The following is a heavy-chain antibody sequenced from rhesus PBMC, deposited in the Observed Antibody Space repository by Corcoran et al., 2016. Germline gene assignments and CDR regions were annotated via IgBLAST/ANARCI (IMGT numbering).Heavy chain of an antibody. D-gene: IGHD3-3*01. J-gene: IGHJ4*01. Sequence: EVQLVETGGGLVQPGGSLKLSCAASGFTFSSYGMSWVRQAPGQGLEWVSAINSCWGSTDYADSVKGRFTSSRDNSKNTLSLQMNSLRVEDTAVYYCAKGDFWTGYYTGKGPYFDYWGQGVLVTVSS. V-gene: IGHV3S5*01. CDR1: GFTFSSYG. CDR3: AKGDFWTGYYTGKGPYFDY. CDR2: INSCWGST.